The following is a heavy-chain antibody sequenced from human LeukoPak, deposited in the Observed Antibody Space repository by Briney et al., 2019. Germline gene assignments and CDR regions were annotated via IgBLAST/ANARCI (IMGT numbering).Heavy chain of an antibody. D-gene: IGHD5-18*01. CDR1: DGSISSYY. J-gene: IGHJ4*02. Sequence: SETLSLTCTVSDGSISSYYWSWIRPPPGKELEWIGYIYYSGSTNYNPSLQSRVTISVDTSKNQFSLKLSSVTAADTAVYYCARHQEGYRPYYFDYWGQGTLVTVSS. CDR3: ARHQEGYRPYYFDY. CDR2: IYYSGST. V-gene: IGHV4-59*08.